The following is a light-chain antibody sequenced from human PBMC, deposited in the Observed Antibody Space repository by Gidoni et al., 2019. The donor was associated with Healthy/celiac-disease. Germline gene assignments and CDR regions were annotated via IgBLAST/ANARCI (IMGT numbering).Light chain of an antibody. CDR2: GSS. Sequence: EIVMPQSPATLSVSPGERATLSCRASPSLSSVLAWYQQKAGQAPRLLIYGSSTRATDIPARFSGSGSGTEFTLTISSLQSEDFAVYYCQQYNNWPWTFGQGTKVEIK. CDR3: QQYNNWPWT. J-gene: IGKJ1*01. CDR1: PSLSSV. V-gene: IGKV3-15*01.